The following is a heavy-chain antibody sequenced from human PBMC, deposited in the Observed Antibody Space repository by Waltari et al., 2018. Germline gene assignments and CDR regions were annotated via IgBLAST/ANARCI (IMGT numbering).Heavy chain of an antibody. V-gene: IGHV3-48*03. CDR2: MSSSAMTM. CDR1: GSTFSNFE. Sequence: EVQLVQSGGGLIQPGGSLRLSCEASGSTFSNFELNWVRQAPGKGLEWVSYMSSSAMTMYYPDSVKGRFSISRDNAKKSLYLQMNSLRVEDTAVYYCAGGIKGYFDYWGQGTLVSVSS. J-gene: IGHJ4*02. D-gene: IGHD1-20*01. CDR3: AGGIKGYFDY.